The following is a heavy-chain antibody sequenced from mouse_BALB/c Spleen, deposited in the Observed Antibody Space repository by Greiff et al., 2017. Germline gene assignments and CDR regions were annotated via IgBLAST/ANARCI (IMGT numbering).Heavy chain of an antibody. CDR3: ARPHYYGSSTGYAMDY. CDR2: ISSGSSTI. J-gene: IGHJ4*01. Sequence: EVQVVESGGGLVQPGGSRKLSCAASGFTFSSFGMHWVRQAPEKGLEWVAYISSGSSTIYYADTVKGRFTISRDNPKNTLFLQMTSLRSEDTAMYYYARPHYYGSSTGYAMDYWGQGTSVTVSS. V-gene: IGHV5-17*02. CDR1: GFTFSSFG. D-gene: IGHD1-1*01.